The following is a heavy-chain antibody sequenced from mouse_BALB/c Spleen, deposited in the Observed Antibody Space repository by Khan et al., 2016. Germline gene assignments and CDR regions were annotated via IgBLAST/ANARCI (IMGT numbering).Heavy chain of an antibody. CDR3: ARGYGYIYAMDH. J-gene: IGHJ4*01. CDR2: IKTHTRVP. CDR1: GYAFTTAG. D-gene: IGHD2-2*01. V-gene: IGHV9-4*02. Sequence: QIQLVQSGPELKKPGETVRISCKASGYAFTTAGIQWVQKMPGKGLKWIGWIKTHTRVPHYAEDFKGRFAFSLETSISTAYLQISNLKNEDTATYFCARGYGYIYAMDHWGQGTSVTVSS.